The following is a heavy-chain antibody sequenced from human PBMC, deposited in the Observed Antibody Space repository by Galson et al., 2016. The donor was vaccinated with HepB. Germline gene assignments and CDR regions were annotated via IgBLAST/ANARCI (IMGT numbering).Heavy chain of an antibody. CDR3: APQLGRRAGFDY. D-gene: IGHD2-2*01. Sequence: SLRLSCAASGFAFSDYYMTWIRQAPGKGLESIAYITFAAGGTFYADSVKGRCTISRDNTKNSLFLQMTSLRAEDTATYYCAPQLGRRAGFDYWGLGTLVTVS. CDR1: GFAFSDYY. V-gene: IGHV3-11*01. J-gene: IGHJ4*02. CDR2: ITFAAGGT.